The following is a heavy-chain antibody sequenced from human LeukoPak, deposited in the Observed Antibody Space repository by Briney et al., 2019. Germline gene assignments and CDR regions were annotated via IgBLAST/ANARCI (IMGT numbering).Heavy chain of an antibody. CDR1: GFTFSKAW. Sequence: GGSLRLSCAASGFTFSKAWMSWVRQAPGKGREGCGRIKSKTDGGTTDYAAPVKGRFTISRDDSKNTLYLQMNSLKAEDTAVYYCTTGGPWGQGTLVTVSS. J-gene: IGHJ5*02. CDR2: IKSKTDGGTT. CDR3: TTGGP. V-gene: IGHV3-15*01.